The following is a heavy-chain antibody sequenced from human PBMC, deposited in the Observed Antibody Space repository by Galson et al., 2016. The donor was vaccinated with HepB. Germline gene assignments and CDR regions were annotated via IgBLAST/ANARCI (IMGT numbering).Heavy chain of an antibody. CDR1: GFTFSSYS. V-gene: IGHV3-21*01. CDR2: INSSSSYI. D-gene: IGHD1-26*01. Sequence: SLRLSCAASGFTFSSYSMNWVRQAPGKGLEWVSSINSSSSYIYYADSVKGRFTISRDNAKNSLYLQMNSLRAEDTAVYYCARGDIVGAIFDYWGQGTLVTVSS. CDR3: ARGDIVGAIFDY. J-gene: IGHJ4*02.